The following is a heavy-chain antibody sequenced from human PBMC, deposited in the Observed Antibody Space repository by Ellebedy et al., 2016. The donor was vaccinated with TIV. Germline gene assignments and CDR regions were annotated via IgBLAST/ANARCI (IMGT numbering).Heavy chain of an antibody. CDR1: GFTFSSYA. D-gene: IGHD2-15*01. V-gene: IGHV3-23*01. J-gene: IGHJ4*02. CDR3: TSPAVGHTTGCCRYYFDY. Sequence: GESLKISCAASGFTFSSYAMNWVRQAPGKGLEWVSGIGLSATSTYYSDSVKGRFTISRDNSKNTMYLQMNSLRDEDTAVYYCTSPAVGHTTGCCRYYFDYWGLGTLVTVSS. CDR2: IGLSATST.